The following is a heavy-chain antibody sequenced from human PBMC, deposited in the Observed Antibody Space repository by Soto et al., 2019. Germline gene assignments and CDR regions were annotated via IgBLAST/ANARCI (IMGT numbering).Heavy chain of an antibody. V-gene: IGHV3-23*01. CDR3: AKRQGIGAAAKNFDF. CDR1: GFIFSNHA. CDR2: ISAGGNLI. J-gene: IGHJ4*02. D-gene: IGHD6-13*01. Sequence: SGGSLRLSCAASGFIFSNHAMSWVRRVPGKGLEWVSGISAGGNLIYYADSVRGRFTMSRDNSKNMLYLQMNSLRAEDTAVYFCAKRQGIGAAAKNFDFWGQGARVTVSS.